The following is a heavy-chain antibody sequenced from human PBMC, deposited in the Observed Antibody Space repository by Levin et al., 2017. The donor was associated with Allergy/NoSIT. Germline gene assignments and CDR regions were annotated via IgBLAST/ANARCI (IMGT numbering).Heavy chain of an antibody. CDR2: MRQDGNEK. V-gene: IGHV3-7*01. Sequence: GESLKISCAASGFTFSNYWMSWVRQAPGKGLEWVANMRQDGNEKYYVDSVKGRFTISRDNAKNSLYLQMNSLRAEDTAVYYCARHIAFRAFDIWGQGTMVTVSS. J-gene: IGHJ3*02. CDR1: GFTFSNYW. D-gene: IGHD2-21*01. CDR3: ARHIAFRAFDI.